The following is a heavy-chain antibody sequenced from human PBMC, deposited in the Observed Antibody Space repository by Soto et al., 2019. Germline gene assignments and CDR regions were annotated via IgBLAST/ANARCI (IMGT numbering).Heavy chain of an antibody. Sequence: GGSLRLSCAASGFTFSSYAMGWVRQAPGKGLEWVSAISGSGGSTYYADSVKGRFTISRDNSKNTLYLQMNSLRAEDTAVYYCAKDLGYYYDSSGYYFDYWGQGTLVTVSS. D-gene: IGHD3-22*01. CDR3: AKDLGYYYDSSGYYFDY. CDR2: ISGSGGST. V-gene: IGHV3-23*01. J-gene: IGHJ4*02. CDR1: GFTFSSYA.